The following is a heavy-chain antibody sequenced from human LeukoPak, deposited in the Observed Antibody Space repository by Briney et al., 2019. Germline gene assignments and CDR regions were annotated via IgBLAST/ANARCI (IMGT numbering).Heavy chain of an antibody. V-gene: IGHV1-8*01. Sequence: ASVKVSCKASGYTFTSYDIHWVRQATGQGLEWMGWMNPNSGNTGYAQKFQGRVTITRNTSISTAYMELSRLRSEDTAVYYCARGNLGYCSSSSCYSLDYWGQGTLVTVSS. CDR2: MNPNSGNT. D-gene: IGHD2-2*02. CDR3: ARGNLGYCSSSSCYSLDY. J-gene: IGHJ4*02. CDR1: GYTFTSYD.